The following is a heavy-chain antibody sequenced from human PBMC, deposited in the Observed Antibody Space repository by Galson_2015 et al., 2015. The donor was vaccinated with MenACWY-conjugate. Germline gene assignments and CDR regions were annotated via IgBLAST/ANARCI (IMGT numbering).Heavy chain of an antibody. Sequence: SLRLSCAASGFTFSNYWRSWVRQAPGKGLEWVANIKKDETEKYYVDSVKGRFTIFRDNAKKSLDLQMSNLRADDTAVYYCVAGGGYWGQGTLVTVSS. V-gene: IGHV3-7*03. CDR2: IKKDETEK. CDR1: GFTFSNYW. CDR3: VAGGGY. J-gene: IGHJ4*02. D-gene: IGHD2-15*01.